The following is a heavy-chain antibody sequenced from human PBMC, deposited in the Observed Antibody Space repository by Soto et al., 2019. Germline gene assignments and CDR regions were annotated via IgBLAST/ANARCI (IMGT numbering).Heavy chain of an antibody. CDR1: GGSFSSYY. J-gene: IGHJ6*03. Sequence: SETLSLTCAVYGGSFSSYYWGWIRQPPGKGLEWIGSIYYSGSTYYNPSLKSRVTISVDTSKNQFSLKLSSVTAADTAVYYCAGTVTEDYYYYMDVWGKGTTVTVSS. D-gene: IGHD4-17*01. CDR3: AGTVTEDYYYYMDV. V-gene: IGHV4-39*01. CDR2: IYYSGST.